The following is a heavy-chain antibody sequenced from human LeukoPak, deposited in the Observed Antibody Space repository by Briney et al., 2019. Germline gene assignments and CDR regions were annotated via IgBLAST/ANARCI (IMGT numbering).Heavy chain of an antibody. J-gene: IGHJ5*02. D-gene: IGHD6-13*01. CDR2: INPNSGGT. Sequence: GASVKVSCKASGYTFTGYYMHWVRQAPGQGLEWMGWINPNSGGTNYAQKFQGRVTMTSDTSISTAYMELSRLRSDDTAVYYCARDLYSSSWYLWFDPWGQGTLVTVSS. CDR3: ARDLYSSSWYLWFDP. V-gene: IGHV1-2*02. CDR1: GYTFTGYY.